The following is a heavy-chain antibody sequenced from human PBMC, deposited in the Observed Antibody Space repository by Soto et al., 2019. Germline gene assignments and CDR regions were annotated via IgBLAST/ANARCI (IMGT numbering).Heavy chain of an antibody. V-gene: IGHV3-74*01. Sequence: GGSLRLSCAASGFTFSTHWMHWVRRAQGKGLVWVSRINGDGSQTTYADSVKGRLTISRDNAKNTLYLQMNSLRAEDTAVYYCTRGASGDSSARGWFDSWGPGTLVTVSS. CDR3: TRGASGDSSARGWFDS. CDR2: INGDGSQT. CDR1: GFTFSTHW. D-gene: IGHD6-13*01. J-gene: IGHJ5*01.